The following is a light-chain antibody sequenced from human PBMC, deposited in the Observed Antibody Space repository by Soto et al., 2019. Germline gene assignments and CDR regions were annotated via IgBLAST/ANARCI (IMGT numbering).Light chain of an antibody. Sequence: EIVLTQSPGTLSLSPGERATLSCRASQSISSRNLAWYQQKPGQAPRLLLYGASNRAAGIPDRFSGSGSGTDFTLTISRMEPEDFVVYYCQQYGRSPDWDRWTFGQGTKVEVK. V-gene: IGKV3-20*01. CDR3: QQYGRSPDWDRWT. J-gene: IGKJ1*01. CDR2: GAS. CDR1: QSISSRN.